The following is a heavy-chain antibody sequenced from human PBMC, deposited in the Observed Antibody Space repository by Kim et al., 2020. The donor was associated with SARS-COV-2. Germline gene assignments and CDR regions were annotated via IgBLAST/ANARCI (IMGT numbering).Heavy chain of an antibody. Sequence: SVKVSCKASGGTFSSYAISWVRQAPGQGLEWMGGIIPIFGTTNYAQKFQGRVTITADESTSTAYMELSSLRSEDTAVYYCARDHQRITMVRGVASYYYYGMDVWGQGTTVTVSS. J-gene: IGHJ6*02. D-gene: IGHD3-10*01. CDR3: ARDHQRITMVRGVASYYYYGMDV. CDR1: GGTFSSYA. CDR2: IIPIFGTT. V-gene: IGHV1-69*13.